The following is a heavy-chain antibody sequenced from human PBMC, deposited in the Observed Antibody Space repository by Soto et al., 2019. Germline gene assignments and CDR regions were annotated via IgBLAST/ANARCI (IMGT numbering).Heavy chain of an antibody. J-gene: IGHJ5*02. D-gene: IGHD3-22*01. Sequence: SETLSLTCSVSGGSLDSYLWSWIRQTPGKGLEWIGYISYSGSTYYNPSLKSRVTISVDTSKNQFSLKLSSVTAADTAVYYCARVVISIVVWFDPWGQGTQVTVSS. CDR3: ARVVISIVVWFDP. V-gene: IGHV4-59*08. CDR1: GGSLDSYL. CDR2: ISYSGST.